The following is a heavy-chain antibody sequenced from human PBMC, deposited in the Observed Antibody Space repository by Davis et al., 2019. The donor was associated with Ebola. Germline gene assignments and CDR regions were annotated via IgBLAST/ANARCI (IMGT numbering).Heavy chain of an antibody. CDR2: IWYDGSNK. J-gene: IGHJ6*02. Sequence: PGGSLRLSCAASGFTFSSYGMHWVRQAPGKGLEWVAVIWYDGSNKYYADSVKGRFTISRDNSKNPLYLQMNSLRTEDTALYYCAKAPYDYGGMDVWGQGTTVTVSS. CDR3: AKAPYDYGGMDV. CDR1: GFTFSSYG. V-gene: IGHV3-33*03. D-gene: IGHD3-3*01.